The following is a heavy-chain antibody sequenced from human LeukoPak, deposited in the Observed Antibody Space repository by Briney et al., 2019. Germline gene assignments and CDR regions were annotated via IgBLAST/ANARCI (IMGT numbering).Heavy chain of an antibody. CDR3: TRLRYCSSTSRSRFDY. CDR2: IRSKANSYAT. V-gene: IGHV3-73*01. CDR1: GFTFGGSA. J-gene: IGHJ4*02. D-gene: IGHD2-2*01. Sequence: GGSLRLSCAASGFTFGGSAMHWVRQASGKGLEWVGRIRSKANSYATAYAASVKGRLTISRDDSKNTAYLQMNSLKTEDTAVYYCTRLRYCSSTSRSRFDYWGQGTLVTVSS.